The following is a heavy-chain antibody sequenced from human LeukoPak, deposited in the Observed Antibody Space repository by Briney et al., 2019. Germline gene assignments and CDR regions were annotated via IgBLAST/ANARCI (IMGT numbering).Heavy chain of an antibody. V-gene: IGHV4-38-2*01. CDR1: GYYISSGYY. J-gene: IGHJ4*02. CDR2: IYHSGST. D-gene: IGHD5-18*01. CDR3: ATVDTAMVYFDY. Sequence: SETLSLTCAVSGYYISSGYYWGWIRQPPGKGLEWIGSIYHSGSTYYNPSLKSRVTISVDTSKNQFSLKLSSVTAADTAVYYCATVDTAMVYFDYWGQGTLVTVSS.